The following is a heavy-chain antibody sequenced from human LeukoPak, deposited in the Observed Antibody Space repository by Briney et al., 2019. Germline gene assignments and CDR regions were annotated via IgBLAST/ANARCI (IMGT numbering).Heavy chain of an antibody. CDR1: GFTFTSSA. J-gene: IGHJ4*02. D-gene: IGHD3-22*01. Sequence: SVKVSCKASGFTFTSSAMQWVRQARGQRLEWIGWIVVGSGNTNYAQRFQERVTITRDMSTSTAYMELSSLRSEDTAVYYCAARILYDSSGYSLDFDYWGQGTLVTVSS. CDR3: AARILYDSSGYSLDFDY. V-gene: IGHV1-58*02. CDR2: IVVGSGNT.